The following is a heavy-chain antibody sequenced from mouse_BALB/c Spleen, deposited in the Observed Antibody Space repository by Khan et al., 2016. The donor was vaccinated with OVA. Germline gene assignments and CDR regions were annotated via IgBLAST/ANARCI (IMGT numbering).Heavy chain of an antibody. CDR3: ARGNDSYAWFAY. Sequence: EVELVESGGGLVQPGGSRKLSCAASGFTFSSFGMHWVRQAPEKGLEWVAYISSGGNTIYYADTVKGRFTISRDNPKNTLYLQMTSLRSEDTAMYYCARGNDSYAWFAYWGQGTLVTVSA. CDR1: GFTFSSFG. CDR2: ISSGGNTI. J-gene: IGHJ3*01. D-gene: IGHD1-1*01. V-gene: IGHV5-17*02.